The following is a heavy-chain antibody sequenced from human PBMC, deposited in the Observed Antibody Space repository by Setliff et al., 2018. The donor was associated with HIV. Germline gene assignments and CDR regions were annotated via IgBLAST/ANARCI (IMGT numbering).Heavy chain of an antibody. J-gene: IGHJ4*02. CDR3: ARGAIAAAGDFDY. Sequence: PSETLSLTCTVSGGFISSYYWNWIRQPAGKGLEWIGRIYTSGSTNYNPSLKSRVTMSVDTSKNQFSLRLSPVTAADTAVYYCARGAIAAAGDFDYWGQGTLVTVSS. CDR2: IYTSGST. CDR1: GGFISSYY. D-gene: IGHD6-13*01. V-gene: IGHV4-4*07.